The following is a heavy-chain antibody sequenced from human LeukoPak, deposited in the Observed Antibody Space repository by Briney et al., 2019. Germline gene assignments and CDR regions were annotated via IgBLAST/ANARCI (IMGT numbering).Heavy chain of an antibody. CDR1: GFTFSSYW. CDR2: IKQDGSEK. CDR3: ARARMVTATRYYFDY. D-gene: IGHD2-21*02. V-gene: IGHV3-7*01. Sequence: GGSLRLSCAASGFTFSSYWMSWVRQAPGKGLEWVANIKQDGSEKYYVDSVKGRFTISRDNAKNSLYLQMNSLRAEDTAVYYCARARMVTATRYYFDYWGQGTLVTVSS. J-gene: IGHJ4*02.